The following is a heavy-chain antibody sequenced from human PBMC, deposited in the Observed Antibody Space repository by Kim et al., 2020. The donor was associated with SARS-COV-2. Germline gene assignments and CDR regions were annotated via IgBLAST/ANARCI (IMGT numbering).Heavy chain of an antibody. J-gene: IGHJ3*02. CDR3: ATLAAPRGAFDI. V-gene: IGHV7-4-1*02. D-gene: IGHD2-15*01. Sequence: TYAQGFTGRVVFSLDTSVSTAYLQISSLKAEDTAVYYCATLAAPRGAFDIWGQGTMVTVSS.